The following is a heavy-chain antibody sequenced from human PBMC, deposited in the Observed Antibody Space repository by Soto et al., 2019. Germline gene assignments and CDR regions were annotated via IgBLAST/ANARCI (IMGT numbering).Heavy chain of an antibody. D-gene: IGHD3-22*01. J-gene: IGHJ4*02. Sequence: QVQLVQSGAEVKKPGASVKVSCKASGYTFTSYYMHWVRQAPGQGLEWMGIINPSGGSTSYAQKVQGRGTMPRDTSTSTVYMDLSSLSSEDTAVYYCARASSGYYSYFDYWGQGTLVTVSS. CDR2: INPSGGST. CDR3: ARASSGYYSYFDY. CDR1: GYTFTSYY. V-gene: IGHV1-46*01.